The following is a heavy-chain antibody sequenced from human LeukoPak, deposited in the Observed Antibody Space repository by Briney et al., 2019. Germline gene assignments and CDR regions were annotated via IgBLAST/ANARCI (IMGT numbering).Heavy chain of an antibody. CDR1: GVSISSYY. V-gene: IGHV4-34*01. CDR3: AGGGFNEVRSFRGQYTAMSKYYFDY. D-gene: IGHD5-18*01. J-gene: IGHJ4*02. Sequence: PSETLSLTCTVSGVSISSYYWSWIRQPPGKGLEWIGEINHSGSTNYNPSLKSRVTISVDTSKNQFSLKLSSVTAADTAVYYCAGGGFNEVRSFRGQYTAMSKYYFDYWGQGTLVTVSS. CDR2: INHSGST.